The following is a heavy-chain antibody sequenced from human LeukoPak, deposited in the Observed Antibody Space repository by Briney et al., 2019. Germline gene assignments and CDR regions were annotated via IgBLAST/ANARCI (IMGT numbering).Heavy chain of an antibody. CDR1: GYTFTSYA. D-gene: IGHD5-18*01. J-gene: IGHJ4*02. CDR3: ARASTMVTYYFDY. Sequence: ASVKVSCKASGYTFTSYAMHWVRQAPGQRLEWMGWINAGNGNTKYSQKFQGRVTITRDTSASTAYMELSSLRSEDTAVYYCARASTMVTYYFDYWGQETLVTVSS. V-gene: IGHV1-3*01. CDR2: INAGNGNT.